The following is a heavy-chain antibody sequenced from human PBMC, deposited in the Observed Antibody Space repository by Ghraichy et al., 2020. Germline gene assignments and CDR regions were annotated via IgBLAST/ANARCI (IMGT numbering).Heavy chain of an antibody. D-gene: IGHD3-22*01. Sequence: GGSLRLSCAASGFTFSNAWMSWVRQAPGKGLEWVGRIKSKTDGGTTDYAAPVKGRFTISRDDSKNTLYLQMNSLKTEDTAVYYCTTDGYYYDSSGYFWGDACDIWGQGTMVTVSS. CDR2: IKSKTDGGTT. CDR1: GFTFSNAW. J-gene: IGHJ3*02. CDR3: TTDGYYYDSSGYFWGDACDI. V-gene: IGHV3-15*01.